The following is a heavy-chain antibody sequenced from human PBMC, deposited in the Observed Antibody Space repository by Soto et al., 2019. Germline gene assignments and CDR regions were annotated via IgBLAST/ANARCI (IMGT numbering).Heavy chain of an antibody. J-gene: IGHJ6*03. CDR3: AGTGTKFTYYYYYMDV. V-gene: IGHV4-31*11. CDR1: GGSFSGYY. CDR2: IYYSGST. Sequence: SETLSLTCAVYGGSFSGYYWSWIRQHPGKGLEWIGYIYYSGSTYYNPSLKSRVTISVDTSKNQFSLKLSSVTAADTAVYYCAGTGTKFTYYYYYMDVWGKGTTVTVSS. D-gene: IGHD1-7*01.